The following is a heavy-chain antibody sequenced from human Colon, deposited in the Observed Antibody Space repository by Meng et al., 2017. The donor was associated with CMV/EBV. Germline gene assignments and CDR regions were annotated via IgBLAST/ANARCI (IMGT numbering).Heavy chain of an antibody. CDR3: ARGVSVLRFLEWLLHGMDV. J-gene: IGHJ6*02. Sequence: GGSLRLSCVASGLTFGSYAMHWVRQAPGKGLEWVALILYDGSNKDDADSGKGRFTISRDNSKNTLYLQMNSLRVEDTAVYYCARGVSVLRFLEWLLHGMDVWGQGTTVTVSS. CDR1: GLTFGSYA. CDR2: ILYDGSNK. D-gene: IGHD3-3*01. V-gene: IGHV3-30*04.